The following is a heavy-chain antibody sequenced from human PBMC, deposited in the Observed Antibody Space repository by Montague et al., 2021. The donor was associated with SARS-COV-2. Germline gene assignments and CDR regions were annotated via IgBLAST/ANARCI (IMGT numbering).Heavy chain of an antibody. CDR3: ARDGSGYYDSSGYFDY. Sequence: SLRLSCAASGFTFSSYGMNWVRQAPGKGLEWVAVISYDGSNKYYADSVKGRFTISRDNSENTLYLQMNSLRAEDTAVYYCARDGSGYYDSSGYFDYWGQGTLVTVSS. D-gene: IGHD3-22*01. CDR2: ISYDGSNK. J-gene: IGHJ4*02. V-gene: IGHV3-33*05. CDR1: GFTFSSYG.